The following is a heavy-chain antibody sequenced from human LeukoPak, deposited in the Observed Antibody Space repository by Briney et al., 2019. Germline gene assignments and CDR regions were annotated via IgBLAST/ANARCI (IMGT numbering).Heavy chain of an antibody. CDR1: GGTFSSYA. J-gene: IGHJ3*02. V-gene: IGHV1-69*06. D-gene: IGHD3-10*01. Sequence: SVKVSCKASGGTFSSYAISWVRQAPGQGLEWMGGIIPIFGTANYAQKFQGRVTITADKSTSTAYMELSSLRSEDTAVCYCARDRYGSGSYPAFDIWGQGTMVTVSS. CDR3: ARDRYGSGSYPAFDI. CDR2: IIPIFGTA.